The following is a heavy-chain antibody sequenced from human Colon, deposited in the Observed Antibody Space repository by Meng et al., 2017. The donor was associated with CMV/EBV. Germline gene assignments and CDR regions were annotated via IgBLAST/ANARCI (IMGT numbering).Heavy chain of an antibody. J-gene: IGHJ6*02. Sequence: GGSLRLSCVASGFSLSDHYMAWIRQAPGKGLEWLSYTSNGGDTTHYADSVKGRFTISRDNAKNSIYLYIDGLRAEDTAVYYCARDIGRFCTGGNCYARPYLYDLDVWGQGTTVTVSS. CDR1: GFSLSDHY. D-gene: IGHD2-15*01. V-gene: IGHV3-11*04. CDR3: ARDIGRFCTGGNCYARPYLYDLDV. CDR2: TSNGGDTT.